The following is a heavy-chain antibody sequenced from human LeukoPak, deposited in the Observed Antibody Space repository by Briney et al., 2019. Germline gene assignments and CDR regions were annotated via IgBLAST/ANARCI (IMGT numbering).Heavy chain of an antibody. D-gene: IGHD2/OR15-2a*01. CDR2: IYPADSDT. V-gene: IGHV5-51*01. CDR3: VTQFDFPSRRTYNSVNKRFHS. Sequence: GESLTISCKVSGYSFSSYWICWVRQMPGKSLEWMGIIYPADSDTRYNPSFKGQVTISADRSISTAYLQWSSLKASDTAMYFCVTQFDFPSRRTYNSVNKRFHSWGQGTLITVSS. CDR1: GYSFSSYW. J-gene: IGHJ4*02.